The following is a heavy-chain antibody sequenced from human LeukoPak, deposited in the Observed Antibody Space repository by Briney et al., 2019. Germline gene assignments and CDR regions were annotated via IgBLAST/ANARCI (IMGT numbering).Heavy chain of an antibody. CDR1: GGTFSSYA. CDR2: ISGSGGST. D-gene: IGHD3-3*01. V-gene: IGHV3-23*01. Sequence: ASVKVSCKASGGTFSSYAMSWVRQAPGKGLEWVSAISGSGGSTYYADSVKGRFTISRDNSRNTLYLQMNSLRAEDTAVYYCAKDRGQVTIFDAFDIWGQGTMVTVSS. CDR3: AKDRGQVTIFDAFDI. J-gene: IGHJ3*02.